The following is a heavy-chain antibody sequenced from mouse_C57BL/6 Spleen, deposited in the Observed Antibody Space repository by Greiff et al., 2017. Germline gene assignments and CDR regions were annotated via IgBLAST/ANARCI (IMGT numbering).Heavy chain of an antibody. Sequence: VQLKESEGGLVQPGSSMKLSCTASGFTFSDYYMAWVRQVPEKGLEWVANINYDGSSTYYLDSLKSRFIISRDNAKNILYLQMSSLKSEDTATYYCARDLGDGYLDYWGQGTTLTVSS. CDR3: ARDLGDGYLDY. D-gene: IGHD2-3*01. J-gene: IGHJ2*01. CDR2: INYDGSST. CDR1: GFTFSDYY. V-gene: IGHV5-16*01.